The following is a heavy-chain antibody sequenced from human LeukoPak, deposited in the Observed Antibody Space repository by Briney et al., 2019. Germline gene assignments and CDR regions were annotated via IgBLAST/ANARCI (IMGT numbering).Heavy chain of an antibody. CDR3: ARGGTRYDRRFVFDY. CDR2: IHNRGST. Sequence: GGSLRLSCAASGFTVSYNFMSWVRQAPGKGLAWVSVIHNRGSTFYADSVRSRFTISRDNSKNTLYLQMNSLRAEDTAVYYCARGGTRYDRRFVFDYWGQGVLVTVSS. V-gene: IGHV3-66*01. D-gene: IGHD3-10*01. J-gene: IGHJ4*02. CDR1: GFTVSYNF.